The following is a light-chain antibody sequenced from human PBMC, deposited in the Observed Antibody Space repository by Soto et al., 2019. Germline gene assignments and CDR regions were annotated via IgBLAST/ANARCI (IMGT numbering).Light chain of an antibody. J-gene: IGLJ3*02. CDR3: SSYTRTSTWV. CDR1: ISDIGAFNY. V-gene: IGLV2-14*01. CDR2: EVS. Sequence: QSALTQPASVSGSPGQSITISCTGTISDIGAFNYVSWYQQHPGKAPKLMISEVSNRPSGVSNRFSGSKSGNTASLTISGLQAEDEADYYCSSYTRTSTWVFGGGTKVTVL.